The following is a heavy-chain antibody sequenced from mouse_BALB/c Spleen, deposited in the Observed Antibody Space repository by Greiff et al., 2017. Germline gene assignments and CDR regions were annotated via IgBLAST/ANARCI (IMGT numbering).Heavy chain of an antibody. J-gene: IGHJ1*01. CDR3: ARHYYGSSYGYWYFDV. D-gene: IGHD1-1*01. V-gene: IGHV1-7*01. Sequence: QVQLQQSGAELAKPGASVKMSCKASGYTFTSYWMHWVKQRPGQGLEWIGYINPSTGYTEYNQKFKDKATLTADKSSSTAYMQLSSLTSEDSAVYYCARHYYGSSYGYWYFDVWGAGTTVTVSS. CDR1: GYTFTSYW. CDR2: INPSTGYT.